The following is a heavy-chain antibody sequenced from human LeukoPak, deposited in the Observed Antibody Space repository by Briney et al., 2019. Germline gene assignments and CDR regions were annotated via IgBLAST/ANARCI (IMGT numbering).Heavy chain of an antibody. Sequence: GGSLRLSCAASGFTFSSYAMSWVRQAPGKGLEWVSAINGSGGSTYYVDSVKGRFTIFRDNAKNSLYLQMNSLRAEDTAVYYCAKNLAPLGGKMAFYIWGKGAMVTVSS. CDR3: AKNLAPLGGKMAFYI. CDR2: INGSGGST. CDR1: GFTFSSYA. J-gene: IGHJ3*02. D-gene: IGHD4-23*01. V-gene: IGHV3-23*01.